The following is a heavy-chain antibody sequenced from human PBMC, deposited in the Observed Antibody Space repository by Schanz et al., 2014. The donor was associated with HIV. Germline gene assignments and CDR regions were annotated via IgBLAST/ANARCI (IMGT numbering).Heavy chain of an antibody. V-gene: IGHV1-2*02. J-gene: IGHJ4*02. CDR1: GYTFTSYY. CDR3: TRLHYYYDRSGFSFDC. D-gene: IGHD3-22*01. Sequence: QVQLVQSGAEVKKPGASVKVSCKASGYTFTSYYIHWVRQAPGQGLEWMGWINPNSGGTNLAQKFAGRVTMPIDRSFTTASMELSRLNSDDTAMYFCTRLHYYYDRSGFSFDCWGQGTLVTVSS. CDR2: INPNSGGT.